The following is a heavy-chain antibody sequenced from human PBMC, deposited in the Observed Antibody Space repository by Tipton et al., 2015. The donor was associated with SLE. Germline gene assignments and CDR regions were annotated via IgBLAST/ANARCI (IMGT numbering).Heavy chain of an antibody. CDR3: ARGAPAARGTGCYGMDV. J-gene: IGHJ6*02. Sequence: TLSLTCAVYGGSISRSSSYYWAWIRQPPGLGLEWIGEINHRGSTNYNPSLKSRVTISVDTSKNQFSLKLRSVTAADTAVYYCARGAPAARGTGCYGMDVGGQGTTVTVSS. V-gene: IGHV4-34*01. CDR2: INHRGST. CDR1: GGSISRSSSYY. D-gene: IGHD2-2*01.